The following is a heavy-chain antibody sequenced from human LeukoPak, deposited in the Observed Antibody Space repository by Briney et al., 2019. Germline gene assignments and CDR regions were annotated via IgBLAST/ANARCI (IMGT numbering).Heavy chain of an antibody. Sequence: GESLKISCKGSGYSFTSYWIGWVRQMPGKGLEWMGFIYPADSDTTYSPSLQGQVTISADKSISTAYLQWSSLKASDTAMYYCARREGGSSETWFDPWGQGTLVTVPS. V-gene: IGHV5-51*01. J-gene: IGHJ5*02. CDR3: ARREGGSSETWFDP. CDR2: IYPADSDT. D-gene: IGHD6-6*01. CDR1: GYSFTSYW.